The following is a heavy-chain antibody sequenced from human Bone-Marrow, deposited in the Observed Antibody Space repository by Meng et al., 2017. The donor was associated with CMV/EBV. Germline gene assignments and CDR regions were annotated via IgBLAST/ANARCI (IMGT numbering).Heavy chain of an antibody. Sequence: ASVKVSCKASGYSFITYYIHWVRQAPGQGLEWMGRINPDGGTTTYAQKSQGEITLTSDTSTSTVYMELSSLRSEDTAVYYCARDLVGYDGLDVWGQGTMVTVSS. CDR2: INPDGGTT. CDR1: GYSFITYY. CDR3: ARDLVGYDGLDV. V-gene: IGHV1-46*01. D-gene: IGHD3-22*01. J-gene: IGHJ3*01.